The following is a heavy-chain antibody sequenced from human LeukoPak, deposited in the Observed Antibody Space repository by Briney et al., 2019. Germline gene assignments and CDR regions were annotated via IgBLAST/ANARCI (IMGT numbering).Heavy chain of an antibody. D-gene: IGHD5-24*01. J-gene: IGHJ3*02. Sequence: ASVKVSCTASGYTFTSYYMHWVRQAPGQGLEWMGIINPSGGSTSYAQKFQGRVTMTRDTSTSTVYMELSSLRSEDTAVYYCARDPGDGFDAFDIWGQGTMVTVSS. CDR3: ARDPGDGFDAFDI. V-gene: IGHV1-46*01. CDR2: INPSGGST. CDR1: GYTFTSYY.